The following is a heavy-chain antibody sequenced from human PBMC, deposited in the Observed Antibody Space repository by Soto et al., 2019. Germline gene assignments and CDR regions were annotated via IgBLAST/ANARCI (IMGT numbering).Heavy chain of an antibody. CDR3: ASQYYDILTGYYHHAFDI. CDR1: GGSFSGYY. D-gene: IGHD3-9*01. V-gene: IGHV4-34*01. Sequence: TSETLSLTCAVYGGSFSGYYWSWIRQPPGKGLEWIGEINHSGSTNYNPSLKSRVTISVDTSKNQYSLKLSSVTAADTAVYYCASQYYDILTGYYHHAFDIWGQATMVTVSS. CDR2: INHSGST. J-gene: IGHJ3*02.